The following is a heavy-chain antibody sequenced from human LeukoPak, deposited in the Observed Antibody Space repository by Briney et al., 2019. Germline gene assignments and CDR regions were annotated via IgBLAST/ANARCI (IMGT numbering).Heavy chain of an antibody. CDR1: GYTFTGYF. D-gene: IGHD5-12*01. J-gene: IGHJ4*02. CDR3: ARVCRDGYNSPFDY. CDR2: INPNNADT. Sequence: ASVRVSCKASGYTFTGYFMHWVRQAPGEGLEWMGWINPNNADTNYAQKFKGRVTMTRDTSINTAYMELSRLRSDDTAVYYCARVCRDGYNSPFDYWGQGTLVTVSS. V-gene: IGHV1-2*02.